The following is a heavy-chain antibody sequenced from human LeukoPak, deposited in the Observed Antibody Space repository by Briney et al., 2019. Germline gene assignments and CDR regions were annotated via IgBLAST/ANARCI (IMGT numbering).Heavy chain of an antibody. Sequence: KPSETLSLTCAVYGGSFSGFFWTWIRQPPGKGLEWIGEINHSGSTNYNPSLKSRVTISVDTSKSQFSLKLSSMTVADTAVYYCARHQGVVDLWGRGSLVTVSS. CDR3: ARHQGVVDL. D-gene: IGHD3-3*01. J-gene: IGHJ2*01. CDR2: INHSGST. V-gene: IGHV4-34*01. CDR1: GGSFSGFF.